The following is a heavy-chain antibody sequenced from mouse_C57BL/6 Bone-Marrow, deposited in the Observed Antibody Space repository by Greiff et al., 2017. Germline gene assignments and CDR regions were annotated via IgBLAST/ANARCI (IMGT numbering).Heavy chain of an antibody. Sequence: QVQLQQSGAELVKPGASVKLSCKASGYTFTSYWMQWVKQRPGQGLEWIGEIDPSDSYTNYNQKFKGKATLTVDTSSSTAYMQLSSLTSEDSAVYYCAREKTWTDAMDYWGQGTSVTVSS. CDR3: AREKTWTDAMDY. J-gene: IGHJ4*01. V-gene: IGHV1-50*01. CDR2: IDPSDSYT. CDR1: GYTFTSYW.